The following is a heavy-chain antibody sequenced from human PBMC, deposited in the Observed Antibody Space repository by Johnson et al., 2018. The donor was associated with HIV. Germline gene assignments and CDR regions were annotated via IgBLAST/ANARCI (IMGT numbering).Heavy chain of an antibody. CDR1: GFSFSNTW. D-gene: IGHD2-21*01. J-gene: IGHJ3*01. CDR3: TTDLIVVIPIGAFDV. V-gene: IGHV3-15*02. Sequence: VQLVESGGTLVKPGGSLRLSCAASGFSFSNTWLSWVRQAPGKGLEWVARMKRKSDGGTTDYADPGKGRCSISRDDSKSTVYLQMNSLKTEDSAVYYCTTDLIVVIPIGAFDVWGQGTTVTVSS. CDR2: MKRKSDGGTT.